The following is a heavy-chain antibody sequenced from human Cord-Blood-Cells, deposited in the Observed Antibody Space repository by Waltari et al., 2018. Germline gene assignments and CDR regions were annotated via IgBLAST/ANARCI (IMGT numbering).Heavy chain of an antibody. CDR3: ARDYVDPTVTSYYGMDV. Sequence: QVQLQESGPGLVKPSETLSLTCTVSGGSVSSGSYSWSWIRQPPGKGLEWIGYIYYSGSTNYNPSLKSRVTISVDTSKNQFSLKLSSVTAADTAVYYCARDYVDPTVTSYYGMDVWGQGTTVTVSS. V-gene: IGHV4-61*01. D-gene: IGHD4-4*01. CDR1: GGSVSSGSYS. CDR2: IYYSGST. J-gene: IGHJ6*02.